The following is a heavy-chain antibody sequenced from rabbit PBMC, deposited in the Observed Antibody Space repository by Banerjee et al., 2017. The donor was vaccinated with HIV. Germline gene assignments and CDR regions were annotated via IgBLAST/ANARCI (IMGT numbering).Heavy chain of an antibody. CDR1: GFSFSNKYV. J-gene: IGHJ4*01. Sequence: QQQLVESGGDLVKPEGSLTLTCTASGFSFSNKYVMCWVRQAPGKGLEWIGCINTSSGNTVYASWAKGRFTISKTSSTTVTLQMTSLTAADTATYFCARNGAGSNFAFNLWGPGTLVTVS. D-gene: IGHD4-2*01. CDR3: ARNGAGSNFAFNL. V-gene: IGHV1S45*01. CDR2: INTSSGNT.